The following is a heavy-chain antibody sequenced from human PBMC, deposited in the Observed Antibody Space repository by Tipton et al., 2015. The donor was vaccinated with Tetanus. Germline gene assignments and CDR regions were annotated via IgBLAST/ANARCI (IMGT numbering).Heavy chain of an antibody. J-gene: IGHJ3*02. D-gene: IGHD3-22*01. V-gene: IGHV6-1*01. CDR1: GDSVSSNSAA. CDR3: AREKWSIVVVPPSGDAFDI. Sequence: GLVKPSQTPSLTCAISGDSVSSNSAAWNWIRQSPSRGLEWLGRTYYRSKWYNDYAVSVKSRKTINPDTSKNQFSLQLNSVTPEDPAVYYCAREKWSIVVVPPSGDAFDIWGQGTMVTVSS. CDR2: TYYRSKWYN.